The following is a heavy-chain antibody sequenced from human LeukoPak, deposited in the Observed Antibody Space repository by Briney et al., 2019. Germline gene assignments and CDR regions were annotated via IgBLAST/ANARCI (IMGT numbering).Heavy chain of an antibody. CDR2: ISGSGVTT. CDR3: AKAKVGATNDAFDI. J-gene: IGHJ3*02. D-gene: IGHD1-26*01. CDR1: GFTFSDYA. V-gene: IGHV3-23*01. Sequence: GGSLRLSCAASGFTFSDYAMSWVRLAPGKGLEWVSAISGSGVTTYHVDSVKGRFTISRDSSKNTLYLQMNSLRAEDTAVCYCAKAKVGATNDAFDIWGQGTMVTVSS.